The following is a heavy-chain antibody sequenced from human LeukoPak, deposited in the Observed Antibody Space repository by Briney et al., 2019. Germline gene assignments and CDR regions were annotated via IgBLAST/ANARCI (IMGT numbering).Heavy chain of an antibody. Sequence: GESLKISCKGSGYSFTSYWIGWVRQVPGKGLEWMGLILPGDSHTTYSPSFQGQVTISADKSISTAYLQWSSLKASDTAMYFCARRPAAGTSDYSGQGTLVTVSS. J-gene: IGHJ4*02. CDR3: ARRPAAGTSDY. CDR2: ILPGDSHT. CDR1: GYSFTSYW. D-gene: IGHD6-13*01. V-gene: IGHV5-51*01.